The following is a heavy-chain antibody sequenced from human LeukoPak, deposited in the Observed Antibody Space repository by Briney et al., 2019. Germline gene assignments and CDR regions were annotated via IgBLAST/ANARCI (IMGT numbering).Heavy chain of an antibody. CDR3: ARHLYGWIDY. CDR2: IYYSGST. CDR1: GGSISSYY. V-gene: IGHV4-59*08. J-gene: IGHJ4*02. Sequence: SETLSLTCTVSGGSISSYYWSWIRQPPGKGLEWIGYIYYSGSTNYNPSLKSRVTISVDTSKNQFSLKLSSVTAADTAVYYCARHLYGWIDYWGQGTLVTVSP. D-gene: IGHD2-8*01.